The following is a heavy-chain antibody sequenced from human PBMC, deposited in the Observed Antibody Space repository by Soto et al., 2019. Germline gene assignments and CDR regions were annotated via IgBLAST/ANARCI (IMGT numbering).Heavy chain of an antibody. V-gene: IGHV1-18*01. Sequence: ASVNVSCKSSGYTFTSYCISWVRQAPGQGLECMGWISAYNGNTNYAQKLQGRVTMTTDTSTSTAYMELRSLRSDDTAVYYCARDPGAYYDFWSGWTQTYYYYGMDVWGQGTTVTVSS. J-gene: IGHJ6*02. CDR1: GYTFTSYC. CDR2: ISAYNGNT. D-gene: IGHD3-3*01. CDR3: ARDPGAYYDFWSGWTQTYYYYGMDV.